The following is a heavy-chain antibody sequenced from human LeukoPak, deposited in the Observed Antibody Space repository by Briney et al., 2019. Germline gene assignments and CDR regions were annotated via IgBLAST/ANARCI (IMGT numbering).Heavy chain of an antibody. J-gene: IGHJ3*02. Sequence: SETLSLTCAVYGGSFSGYYWSWIRQPPGKGLEWIGEINHSGSTNYNPSLKSRVTISVDTSKNQFSLKLSSVTAADTAVYYCARVAAALHDAFDIWGQGTMVTVSS. CDR1: GGSFSGYY. CDR2: INHSGST. D-gene: IGHD2-15*01. CDR3: ARVAAALHDAFDI. V-gene: IGHV4-34*01.